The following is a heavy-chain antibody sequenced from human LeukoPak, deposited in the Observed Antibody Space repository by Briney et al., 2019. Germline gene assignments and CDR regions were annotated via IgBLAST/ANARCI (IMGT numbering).Heavy chain of an antibody. CDR1: GGSISSSSCY. CDR3: ARLVPPGGGDCTGSNCHSVYYFDY. J-gene: IGHJ4*02. CDR2: IYYSGST. V-gene: IGHV4-39*01. Sequence: SETLSLTCSVSGGSISSSSCYWGWIRQTPGKGLEWIGSIYYSGSTYYNPSLKSRITTSIDMSKNQFSLKLNSVTAADTAVYYCARLVPPGGGDCTGSNCHSVYYFDYWGQGTLVTVSS. D-gene: IGHD2-8*02.